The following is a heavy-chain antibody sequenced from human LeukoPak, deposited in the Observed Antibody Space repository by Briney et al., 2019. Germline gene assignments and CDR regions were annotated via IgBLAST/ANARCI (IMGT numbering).Heavy chain of an antibody. J-gene: IGHJ4*02. CDR3: AKARSGVFDY. V-gene: IGHV3-23*01. CDR1: GFTFNNYA. CDR2: ISTSGDNT. Sequence: GGSLRLSCAASGFTFNNYAMNWVRQAPGKGLEWVSGISTSGDNTYYADSVKGRFTISRDNSKNTLYLQMNSLRAEDTAVYYCAKARSGVFDYWGQGTLVTVSS. D-gene: IGHD7-27*01.